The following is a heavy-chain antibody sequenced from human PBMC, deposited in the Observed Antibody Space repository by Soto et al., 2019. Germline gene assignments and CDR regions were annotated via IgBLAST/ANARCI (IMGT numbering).Heavy chain of an antibody. D-gene: IGHD5-12*01. CDR3: ARGLRWNDY. J-gene: IGHJ4*02. CDR1: DGSISSYY. V-gene: IGHV4-59*01. Sequence: PSETLSLTCTVSDGSISSYYWSWIRQPPGKGLEWIGSIFYTGTTDWNPSLKSRVTISVDTSKNQFSLKLSSVTAADTAVYFCARGLRWNDYWGQGTLVTVSS. CDR2: IFYTGTT.